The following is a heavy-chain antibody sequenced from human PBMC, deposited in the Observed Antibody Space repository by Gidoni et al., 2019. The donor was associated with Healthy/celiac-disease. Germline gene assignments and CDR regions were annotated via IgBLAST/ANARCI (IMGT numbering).Heavy chain of an antibody. J-gene: IGHJ5*02. Sequence: QVQLVQSGAEVKKPGSSVKVSCKASGGTFSSYAISWVRQAPGQGLEWMGRIIPILGIANYAQKCQGRVTITADKSTSTAYMELSSLRSEDTAVYYCAREKEQRGFDPWGQGTLVTVSS. D-gene: IGHD5-18*01. CDR3: AREKEQRGFDP. CDR2: IIPILGIA. V-gene: IGHV1-69*04. CDR1: GGTFSSYA.